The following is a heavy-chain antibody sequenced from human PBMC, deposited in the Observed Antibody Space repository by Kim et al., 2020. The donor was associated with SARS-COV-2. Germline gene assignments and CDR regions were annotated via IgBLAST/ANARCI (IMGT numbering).Heavy chain of an antibody. CDR2: INHSGST. Sequence: SETLSLTCAVYGGSFSGYYWSWIRQPPGKGLEWIGEINHSGSTNYNPSLKSRVTISVDTSKNQFSLKLSSVTAADTAVYYCARVPNTAMAHSFDYWGQGTLVTVSS. CDR3: ARVPNTAMAHSFDY. CDR1: GGSFSGYY. D-gene: IGHD5-18*01. J-gene: IGHJ4*02. V-gene: IGHV4-34*01.